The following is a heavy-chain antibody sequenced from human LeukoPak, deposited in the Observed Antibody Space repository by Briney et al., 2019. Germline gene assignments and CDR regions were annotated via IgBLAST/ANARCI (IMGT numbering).Heavy chain of an antibody. D-gene: IGHD6-13*01. CDR3: AKGYQPLKIAAPDY. CDR1: GFTFSSYA. Sequence: PGGSLRLSCAASGFTFSSYAMHWVRQAPGKGLEWVAVISYDGSNKYYADSVKGRFTISRDNSKNTLYLQMNSLRAEDTAVYYCAKGYQPLKIAAPDYWGQGTLVTVSS. CDR2: ISYDGSNK. V-gene: IGHV3-30*04. J-gene: IGHJ4*02.